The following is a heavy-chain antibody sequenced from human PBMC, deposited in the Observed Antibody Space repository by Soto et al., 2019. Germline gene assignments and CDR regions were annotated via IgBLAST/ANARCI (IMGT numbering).Heavy chain of an antibody. J-gene: IGHJ4*02. CDR2: IYYSGST. D-gene: IGHD3-10*01. V-gene: IGHV4-31*03. CDR1: GGSISSGGYY. Sequence: QVQLQESGPGLVKPSQTLSLTCTVSGGSISSGGYYWSWIRQHPGKGLEWIGYIYYSGSTYYNPALKSRVTISVDTSKNQFSLKLSSVTAADTAVYYCARGDMVRGVTQFDYWGQGTLVTVSS. CDR3: ARGDMVRGVTQFDY.